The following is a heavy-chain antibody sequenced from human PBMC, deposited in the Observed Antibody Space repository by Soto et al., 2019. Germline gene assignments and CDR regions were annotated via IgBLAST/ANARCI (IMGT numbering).Heavy chain of an antibody. CDR2: IKSRGNGGTT. CDR3: SKQRGPSGFSYYGLEV. CDR1: GFSFTAAW. Sequence: QLVESGGGLVTPGKSVTLSCVGSGFSFTAAWMNWVRQAPGTGLEWVGRIKSRGNGGTTDYSAPVKGRFTISRDDSKSTVYLQMNSLKTEATAVYFCSKQRGPSGFSYYGLEVWGQGSTVTVTS. V-gene: IGHV3-15*07. J-gene: IGHJ6*01. D-gene: IGHD3-3*01.